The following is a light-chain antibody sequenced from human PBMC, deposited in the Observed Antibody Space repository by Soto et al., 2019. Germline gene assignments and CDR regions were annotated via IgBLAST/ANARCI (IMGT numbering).Light chain of an antibody. CDR2: GAS. CDR3: XXXXXWPLT. V-gene: IGKV3-15*01. CDR1: QSVRSN. Sequence: EIVMTQSPATLSVSPGERVTLSCRASQSVRSNLAWYQQKPGQAPRLLISGASTRATGIPAKFSGSGSGTEFTLSISSLQSEXXXXXXXXXXXXWPLTFGQGTKVEIK. J-gene: IGKJ1*01.